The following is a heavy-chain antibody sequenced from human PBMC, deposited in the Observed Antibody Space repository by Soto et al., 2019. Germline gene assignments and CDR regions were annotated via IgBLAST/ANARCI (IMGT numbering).Heavy chain of an antibody. CDR3: ARYSGYHYFDY. J-gene: IGHJ4*02. CDR2: IYYSGST. V-gene: IGHV4-30-4*01. D-gene: IGHD3-22*01. Sequence: PSETLSITCTVSGGSISSGDYYWSWIRQPPGKGLEWIGYIYYSGSTYYNPSLKSRVTISVDTSKNQFSLKLSSVTAADTAVYYCARYSGYHYFDYWGQGTLVTVSS. CDR1: GGSISSGDYY.